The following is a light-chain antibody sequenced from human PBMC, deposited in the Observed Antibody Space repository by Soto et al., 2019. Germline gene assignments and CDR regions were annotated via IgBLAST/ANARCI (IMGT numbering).Light chain of an antibody. CDR1: QSLLHSNGYNY. V-gene: IGKV2-28*01. J-gene: IGKJ3*01. Sequence: DIVMTQSPLSLPVTPGEPASISCRSSQSLLHSNGYNYLDWYLQKPGQSPQLLIYLGSNRASGVPDRFSGSGSGTDFTLKISRVEAEDVGVYYCMQALQTQRPTFGPGTKVDIK. CDR3: MQALQTQRPT. CDR2: LGS.